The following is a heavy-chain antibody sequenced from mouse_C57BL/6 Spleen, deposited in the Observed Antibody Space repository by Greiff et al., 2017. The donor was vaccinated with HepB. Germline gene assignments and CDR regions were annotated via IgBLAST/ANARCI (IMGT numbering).Heavy chain of an antibody. V-gene: IGHV1-52*01. CDR2: IDPSDSET. CDR3: ARGWDFYYAMDY. D-gene: IGHD4-1*01. CDR1: GYTFTSYW. J-gene: IGHJ4*01. Sequence: QVHVKQSGAELVRPGSSVKLSCKASGYTFTSYWMHWVKQRPIQGLEWIGNIDPSDSETHYNQKFKDKATLTVDKSSSTAYMQLSSLTSEDSAVYYCARGWDFYYAMDYWGQGTSVTVSS.